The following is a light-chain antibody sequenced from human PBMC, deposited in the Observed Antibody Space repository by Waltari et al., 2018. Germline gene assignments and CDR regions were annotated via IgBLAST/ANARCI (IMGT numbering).Light chain of an antibody. CDR2: AAS. J-gene: IGKJ4*01. V-gene: IGKV1-39*01. Sequence: DIQMTQSPSSLSASVGDRVTITCRASQSITIYLNWYQHKPGKAPKLLIYAASSLQGGVPTRFSGSGSGTDFNLTISTLQPEDLATYYCQQSYSALTFGGGTKVEIK. CDR1: QSITIY. CDR3: QQSYSALT.